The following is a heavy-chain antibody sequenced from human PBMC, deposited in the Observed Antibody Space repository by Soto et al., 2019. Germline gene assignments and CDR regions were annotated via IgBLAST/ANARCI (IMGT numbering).Heavy chain of an antibody. CDR3: ARVRGGIVVVPAATLCYYYGMDV. V-gene: IGHV1-18*01. CDR1: GYTFTSYG. CDR2: ISAYNGNT. D-gene: IGHD2-2*01. Sequence: QVQLVQSGAEVKKPGASVKVSCKASGYTFTSYGISWVRQAPGQGLEWMGWISAYNGNTNYAQKLQGRVTMTTDTSTSTAYMERRSLRSDDTSVYYCARVRGGIVVVPAATLCYYYGMDVWGQGTTVTVSS. J-gene: IGHJ6*02.